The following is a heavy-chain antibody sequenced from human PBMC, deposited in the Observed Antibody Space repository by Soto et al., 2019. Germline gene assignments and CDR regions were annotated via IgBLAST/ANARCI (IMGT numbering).Heavy chain of an antibody. J-gene: IGHJ6*02. Sequence: QGHLVQSGAEVKKPGASVKVSCKASGYTFTRYGISWVRQAPGQGLEWMGWISGYNGDTNYAQNLQGRGTMTIDTSTTTAYMELRRLTSDDTAVYYCAKNGQPPYYYYGLDVWGQGTTVTVSS. CDR1: GYTFTRYG. V-gene: IGHV1-18*01. CDR2: ISGYNGDT. CDR3: AKNGQPPYYYYGLDV. D-gene: IGHD2-8*01.